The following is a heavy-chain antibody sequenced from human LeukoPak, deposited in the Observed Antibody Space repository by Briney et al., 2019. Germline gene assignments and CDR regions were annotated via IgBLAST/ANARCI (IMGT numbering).Heavy chain of an antibody. J-gene: IGHJ4*02. D-gene: IGHD3-22*01. CDR2: IKWNGNTI. Sequence: GGSLRLSCAASGFTFNDYDISWVRQAPGKGLEWVSHIKWNGNTIGYADSVKGRFTISRDNAKNSVYLQMNSLRAEDTALYYRARGIMGGYPHFDYWGQGTLVTVSS. CDR1: GFTFNDYD. CDR3: ARGIMGGYPHFDY. V-gene: IGHV3-20*04.